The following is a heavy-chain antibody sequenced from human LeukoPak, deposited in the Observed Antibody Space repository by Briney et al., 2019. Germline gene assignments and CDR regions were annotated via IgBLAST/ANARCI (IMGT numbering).Heavy chain of an antibody. D-gene: IGHD3-22*01. J-gene: IGHJ3*02. V-gene: IGHV3-21*01. Sequence: AGGSLRLSCAASGFTFSSYSMNWVRQAPGKGLEWVSSISSSSSYIYYADSVKGRFTISRDNAKNSLYLQMNSLRAEDTAVYYCARDLAGKPYYYDSSGYPVSFDIWGQGTMVTVSS. CDR1: GFTFSSYS. CDR2: ISSSSSYI. CDR3: ARDLAGKPYYYDSSGYPVSFDI.